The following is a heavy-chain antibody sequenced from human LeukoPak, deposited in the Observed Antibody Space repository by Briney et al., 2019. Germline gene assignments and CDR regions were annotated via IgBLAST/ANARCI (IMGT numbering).Heavy chain of an antibody. J-gene: IGHJ4*02. CDR1: GFTFSNYG. CDR2: IWYDGSNK. Sequence: PGRSLRLSCAASGFTFSNYGMHWVRQAPGKGLEWVAVIWYDGSNKYYRDSVKGRFTISRDNAKNTVYLEMNGLRVEDTAVYYCARDGPRGGSYYGVHWGQGTLVTVSS. D-gene: IGHD1-26*01. V-gene: IGHV3-33*01. CDR3: ARDGPRGGSYYGVH.